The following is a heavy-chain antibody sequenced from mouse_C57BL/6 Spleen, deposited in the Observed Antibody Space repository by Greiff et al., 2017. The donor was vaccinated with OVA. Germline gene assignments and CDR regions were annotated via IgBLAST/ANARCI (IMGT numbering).Heavy chain of an antibody. CDR3: ARSKWVYDYDGEAWFAY. Sequence: QVTLKECGPGILQSSQTLSLTCSFSGFSLSTSGMGVSWIRQPSGKGLEWLAPIYWDDDKRYNPSLKSRLTISKDTSRNQVFLKITSVDTADTATYYCARSKWVYDYDGEAWFAYWGQGTLVTVSA. CDR1: GFSLSTSGMG. V-gene: IGHV8-12*01. D-gene: IGHD2-4*01. J-gene: IGHJ3*01. CDR2: IYWDDDK.